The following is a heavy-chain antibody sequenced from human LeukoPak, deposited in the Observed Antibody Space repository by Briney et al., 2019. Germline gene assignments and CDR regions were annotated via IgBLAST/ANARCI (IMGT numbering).Heavy chain of an antibody. CDR3: ARRRYYDSTGYLD. Sequence: SEALSLTCSVSGGSISSSSYYWGWIRQPPGKGLEWIGEIYYSGRAYYNSSLKSRLTISVDTSWNQFSLTLSSVTAADTGVYYCARRRYYDSTGYLDWGQGTLVSVST. CDR1: GGSISSSSYY. CDR2: IYYSGRA. J-gene: IGHJ1*01. D-gene: IGHD3-22*01. V-gene: IGHV4-39*01.